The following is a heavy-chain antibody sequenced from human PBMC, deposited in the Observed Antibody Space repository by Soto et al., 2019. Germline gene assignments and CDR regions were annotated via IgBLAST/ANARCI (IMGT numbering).Heavy chain of an antibody. CDR2: IYWNDDK. V-gene: IGHV2-5*01. J-gene: IGHJ4*02. CDR1: GFSLRTSGVG. Sequence: SGPTLVNPTQTLTLTCTFSGFSLRTSGVGVGWIRQPPGKAPEWLALIYWNDDKRYSPSLKSRLTITKDTSKKQVVLTMTDMDPVDTGTYYCAKRLGSRGRFDDWGQGSPVTVYS. D-gene: IGHD6-25*01. CDR3: AKRLGSRGRFDD.